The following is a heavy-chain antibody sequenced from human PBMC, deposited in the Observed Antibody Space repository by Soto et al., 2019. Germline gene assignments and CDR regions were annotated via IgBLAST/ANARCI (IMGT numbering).Heavy chain of an antibody. CDR3: CYDSSGYYYNYYYGMDV. Sequence: NPGGSLRLSCAASGFTFSNAWMSWVRQAPGKGLEWVGRIKSKTDGGTTDYAAPVKGRFTISRDDSKNTLYLQMNSLKTEDTAVYYCCYDSSGYYYNYYYGMDVWGQGTTVTVSS. J-gene: IGHJ6*02. CDR1: GFTFSNAW. V-gene: IGHV3-15*01. CDR2: IKSKTDGGTT. D-gene: IGHD3-22*01.